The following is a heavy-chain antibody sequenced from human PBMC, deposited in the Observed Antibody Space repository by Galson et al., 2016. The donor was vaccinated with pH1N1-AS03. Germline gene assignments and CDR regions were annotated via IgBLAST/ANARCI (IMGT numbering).Heavy chain of an antibody. D-gene: IGHD1-1*01. Sequence: CAISGDSVSSNSAAWNWIRLSPSGGLEWLGRTYYRSRWKNDYAVSVKSRIIINPDTSKNQFSLQLNSVTPEDTAIYYCAGMQLGALHFWGRGTLVTVSS. J-gene: IGHJ4*02. CDR1: GDSVSSNSAA. V-gene: IGHV6-1*01. CDR3: AGMQLGALHF. CDR2: TYYRSRWKN.